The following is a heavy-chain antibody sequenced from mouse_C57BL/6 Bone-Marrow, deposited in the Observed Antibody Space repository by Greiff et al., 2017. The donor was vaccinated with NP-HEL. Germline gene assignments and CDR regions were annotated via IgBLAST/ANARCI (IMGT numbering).Heavy chain of an antibody. CDR3: ARSIYYEYADDPFYAMDY. CDR2: IRNKANGYTT. D-gene: IGHD2-4*01. Sequence: EVKLVESGGGLVQPGGSLSLSCAASGFTFTDYYMSWVRQPPGKALEWLGFIRNKANGYTTEYSASVTGRFTISSDNSQSILYLQMNALRAEDSATYYCARSIYYEYADDPFYAMDYWGQGTSVTVSA. CDR1: GFTFTDYY. V-gene: IGHV7-3*01. J-gene: IGHJ4*01.